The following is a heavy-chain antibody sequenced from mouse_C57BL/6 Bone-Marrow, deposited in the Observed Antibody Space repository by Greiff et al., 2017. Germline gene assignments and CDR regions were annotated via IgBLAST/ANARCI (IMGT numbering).Heavy chain of an antibody. V-gene: IGHV1-69*01. CDR2: IDPSDSYT. Sequence: QVQLQQSGAELVMPGASVKLSCKASGYTFTSYWMHWVKQRPGQGLEWIGEIDPSDSYTNYNQKFKGKSTLTVDKSSSTAYMQLSSLTSEDSAVYYCARWDYYGSRGDYWGQGTTLTVSS. D-gene: IGHD1-1*01. CDR1: GYTFTSYW. CDR3: ARWDYYGSRGDY. J-gene: IGHJ2*01.